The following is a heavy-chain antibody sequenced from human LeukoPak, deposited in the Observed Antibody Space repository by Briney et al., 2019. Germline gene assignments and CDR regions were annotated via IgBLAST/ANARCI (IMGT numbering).Heavy chain of an antibody. CDR1: GFTFSTFA. CDR3: AKDQAPKATMIVVVITTFDY. Sequence: HPGGSLRLSCAASGFTFSTFAMSWVRQAPGKGLEWVSAISGSGGSTYYADSVKGRFTISRDNSKNTLYLQMNSLRAEDTAVYYCAKDQAPKATMIVVVITTFDYWGQGTLVTVSS. J-gene: IGHJ4*02. CDR2: ISGSGGST. V-gene: IGHV3-23*01. D-gene: IGHD3-22*01.